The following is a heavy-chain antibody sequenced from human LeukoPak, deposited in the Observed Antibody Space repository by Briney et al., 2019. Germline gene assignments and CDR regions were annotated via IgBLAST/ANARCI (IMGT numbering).Heavy chain of an antibody. CDR2: ISADGASA. J-gene: IGHJ4*02. CDR1: GFTFSNYA. V-gene: IGHV3-23*01. D-gene: IGHD3-22*01. CDR3: AKPYYYDSSGYYPEPTYDY. Sequence: PGGSLRLSCAASGFTFSNYAMSWVRQAPGKGLEWVSAISADGASAYYADSVQGRFTISRDNSKSTLFLEMNSLRAEDTAVYYCAKPYYYDSSGYYPEPTYDYWGQGTLVTVSS.